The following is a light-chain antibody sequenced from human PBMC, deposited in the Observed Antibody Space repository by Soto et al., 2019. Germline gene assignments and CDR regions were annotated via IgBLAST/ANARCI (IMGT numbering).Light chain of an antibody. Sequence: DIQMTQSPSSLSASVGDRVTITCRASQGISKYLAWYQQKPGKVPKVLIYAASTLQSGVPSRFSAIGSGTDFTLTISSLQPEDVATYYCQKYKRAPLTFGGGTKVEIK. CDR1: QGISKY. V-gene: IGKV1-27*01. CDR3: QKYKRAPLT. CDR2: AAS. J-gene: IGKJ4*01.